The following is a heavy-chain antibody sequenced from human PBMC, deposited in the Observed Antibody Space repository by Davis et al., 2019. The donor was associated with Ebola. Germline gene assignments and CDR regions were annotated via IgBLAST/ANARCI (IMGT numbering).Heavy chain of an antibody. V-gene: IGHV3-21*01. Sequence: GESLKISCAASGFIFSSYSMSWVRQAPGKGLEWVSSISSDSDYIYYADSAKGRFTISRDNAKNSLYLQMNSLRAEDTAVYYCARDRPLDFFFGDYYGMDVWGQGTTVTVSS. CDR2: ISSDSDYI. D-gene: IGHD3-16*01. CDR1: GFIFSSYS. CDR3: ARDRPLDFFFGDYYGMDV. J-gene: IGHJ6*02.